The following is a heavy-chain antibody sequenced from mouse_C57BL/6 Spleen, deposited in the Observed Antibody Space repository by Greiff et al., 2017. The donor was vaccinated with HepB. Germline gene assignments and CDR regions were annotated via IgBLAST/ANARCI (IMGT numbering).Heavy chain of an antibody. CDR2: IYPGSGST. Sequence: VQLQQPGAELVKPGASVKMSCKASGYTFTSYWITWVKQRPGQGLEWIGDIYPGSGSTNYNEKFKSKATLTVDTSSSTAYMQLSSLTSEDSAVYYCARGTMITTGEYYYAMDYWGQGTSVTVSS. V-gene: IGHV1-55*01. D-gene: IGHD2-4*01. J-gene: IGHJ4*01. CDR1: GYTFTSYW. CDR3: ARGTMITTGEYYYAMDY.